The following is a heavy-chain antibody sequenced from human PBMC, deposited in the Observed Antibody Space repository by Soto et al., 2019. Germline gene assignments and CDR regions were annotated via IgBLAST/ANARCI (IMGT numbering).Heavy chain of an antibody. Sequence: QAQLVQSGAEVKKPGASVKVSCKASGFSFTSYGFSWVRQAPGQGLELMGWISAYSGNAKYEEKIQDRVTMTTDTATSTVYMEVRRLRSDATAVYYCASRGSGTFYDDFDIWGQGTMVTVSS. D-gene: IGHD1-1*01. CDR3: ASRGSGTFYDDFDI. CDR1: GFSFTSYG. V-gene: IGHV1-18*04. CDR2: ISAYSGNA. J-gene: IGHJ3*02.